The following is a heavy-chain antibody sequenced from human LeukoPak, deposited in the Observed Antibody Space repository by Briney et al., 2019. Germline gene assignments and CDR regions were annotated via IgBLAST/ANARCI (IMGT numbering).Heavy chain of an antibody. CDR2: ISGSGGST. Sequence: GGSLRLSCAASGFTFSSYAMSWVRQTPGKGLEWVSAISGSGGSTYYADSVKGRFTISRDNSKNTLYLQMNSLRAEDTAVYYCAKTKGLSYYFDYWGQGTLVTVSS. V-gene: IGHV3-23*01. J-gene: IGHJ4*02. D-gene: IGHD6-19*01. CDR1: GFTFSSYA. CDR3: AKTKGLSYYFDY.